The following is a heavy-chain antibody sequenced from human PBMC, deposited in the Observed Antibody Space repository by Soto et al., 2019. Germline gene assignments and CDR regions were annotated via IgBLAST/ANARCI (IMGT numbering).Heavy chain of an antibody. CDR3: ARGGPSDYYYSSGYLRP. V-gene: IGHV4-34*01. Sequence: PSETLSLTCAVYGGSFSGYYWSWIRQPPGKGLEWIGEINHSGSTNYNPSLTRRVTISVDTSKNQFSLKLSSVTAADTAVYYCARGGPSDYYYSSGYLRPWGQGTLVTVSS. CDR2: INHSGST. D-gene: IGHD3-22*01. CDR1: GGSFSGYY. J-gene: IGHJ5*02.